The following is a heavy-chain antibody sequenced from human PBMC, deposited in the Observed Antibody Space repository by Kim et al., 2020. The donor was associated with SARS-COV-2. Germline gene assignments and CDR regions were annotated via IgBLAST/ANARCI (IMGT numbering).Heavy chain of an antibody. CDR1: GYNFPNYW. V-gene: IGHV5-51*01. CDR2: IYPGDSDT. J-gene: IGHJ4*02. D-gene: IGHD3-16*01. Sequence: GESLKISCKGSGYNFPNYWLGWVRQMPGKGLEWMGIIYPGDSDTRYSPSFQGQVTLSADKSTTTAYLQWSRLKASDTAMYYCARSAGPYAYFFDYWGRGT. CDR3: ARSAGPYAYFFDY.